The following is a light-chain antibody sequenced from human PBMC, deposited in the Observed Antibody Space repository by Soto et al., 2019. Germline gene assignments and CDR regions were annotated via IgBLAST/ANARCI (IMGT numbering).Light chain of an antibody. CDR3: CSYAGSRTHVV. V-gene: IGLV2-23*02. Sequence: QSALTQPASVSGSPGQSITISCTGTSSDIGSYNLVSWYQQRPGKAPKLIIYEVTKRPSGVSHRFSGSKSGNTASLTISGLQAEDEGDYYCCSYAGSRTHVVFGGGTKLTVL. J-gene: IGLJ2*01. CDR2: EVT. CDR1: SSDIGSYNL.